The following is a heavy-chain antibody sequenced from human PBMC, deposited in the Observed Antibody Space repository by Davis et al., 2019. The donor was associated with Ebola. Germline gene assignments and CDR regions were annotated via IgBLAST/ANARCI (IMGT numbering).Heavy chain of an antibody. CDR3: ASLRRTITGMDDGFDI. J-gene: IGHJ3*02. V-gene: IGHV5-51*01. CDR1: GNSFSTHW. D-gene: IGHD2-8*02. Sequence: GESLKISCKDSGNSFSTHWIGWVRQMPGKGLEWMGLIYTGDSDFRYSPSFRGQVTISADKSFKTAFLQWSSLKASDTAMYYCASLRRTITGMDDGFDIWGQGTMVTVSS. CDR2: IYTGDSDF.